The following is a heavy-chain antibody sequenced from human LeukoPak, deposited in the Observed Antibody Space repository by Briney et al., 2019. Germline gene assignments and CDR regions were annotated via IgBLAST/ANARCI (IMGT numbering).Heavy chain of an antibody. CDR2: VSAGGTNT. Sequence: PRGSLRLSCVGSPVTFGTSAMSWVRQAPGKGLEWVSAVSAGGTNTYYADSVEGRFTISRDNSKDTLYLHMDSLRVEDTAQYFCARINCSGGTCYDYFDDWGQGTLVTVSS. D-gene: IGHD2-15*01. J-gene: IGHJ4*02. CDR3: ARINCSGGTCYDYFDD. CDR1: PVTFGTSA. V-gene: IGHV3-23*01.